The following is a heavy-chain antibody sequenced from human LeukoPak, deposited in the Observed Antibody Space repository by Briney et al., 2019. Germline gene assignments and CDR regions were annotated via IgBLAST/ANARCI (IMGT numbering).Heavy chain of an antibody. CDR2: ISSSSSYT. CDR1: GFTFSDYY. J-gene: IGHJ4*02. Sequence: GGSLRLSCAASGFTFSDYYMSWIRQAPGKGLEWVSYISSSSSYTNYADSVKGRFTISRDNAKNSLYLQMNSLRAEDTAVYYCARGRGADYGGNSGYFDYWGQGTLVTVSS. V-gene: IGHV3-11*06. D-gene: IGHD4-23*01. CDR3: ARGRGADYGGNSGYFDY.